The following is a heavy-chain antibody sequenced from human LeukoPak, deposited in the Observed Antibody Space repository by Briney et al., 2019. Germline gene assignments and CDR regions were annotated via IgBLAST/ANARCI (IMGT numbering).Heavy chain of an antibody. CDR1: GFTFSSYG. CDR3: ARAAAIPT. CDR2: ISYDGSNK. Sequence: PGRSLRLSCAASGFTFSSYGMHWVRQAPGKGLEWVAVISYDGSNKYYADSVKGRFTISRDNSKNTLYLQMNSLRAEDTAVYYCARAAAIPTWGQGTLVTVSS. J-gene: IGHJ5*02. V-gene: IGHV3-30*03.